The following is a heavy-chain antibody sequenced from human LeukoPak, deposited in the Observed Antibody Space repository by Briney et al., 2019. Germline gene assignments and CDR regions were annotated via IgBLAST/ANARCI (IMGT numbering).Heavy chain of an antibody. D-gene: IGHD4-17*01. CDR1: GSTFSSYG. CDR3: ARNQDYGVYNSVGAFDI. CDR2: IRYEGSNK. J-gene: IGHJ3*02. V-gene: IGHV3-33*01. Sequence: GRSRTPSCAPPGSTFSSYGMHWVRQAPSKGLEWVAVIRYEGSNKYYADSVKGRFTISRDNSKNTLYLQMNSLRAEDMAVYYCARNQDYGVYNSVGAFDIWGQGTMVTVSS.